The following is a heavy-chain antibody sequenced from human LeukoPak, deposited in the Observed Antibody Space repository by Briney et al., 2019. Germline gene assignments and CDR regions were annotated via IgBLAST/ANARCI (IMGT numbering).Heavy chain of an antibody. CDR2: INSDGSST. CDR3: AKIGYCSSTSCLDY. V-gene: IGHV3-74*01. Sequence: PGGSLRLSCAASGFTFSSYWMYWVRQAPGKGLVWVSRINSDGSSTSYADSVKGRFTISRDNSKNTLYLQMNSLRAEDTAVYYCAKIGYCSSTSCLDYWGQGTLVTVSS. D-gene: IGHD2-2*01. CDR1: GFTFSSYW. J-gene: IGHJ4*02.